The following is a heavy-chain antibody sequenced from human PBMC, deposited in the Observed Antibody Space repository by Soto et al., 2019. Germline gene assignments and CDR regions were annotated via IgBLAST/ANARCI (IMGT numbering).Heavy chain of an antibody. J-gene: IGHJ6*02. V-gene: IGHV3-30*18. CDR2: ISYDGSNK. D-gene: IGHD6-13*01. CDR1: GFTFSSYG. Sequence: QVQLVESGGGVVQPGRSLRLSCAASGFTFSSYGMHWVRQAPGKGLEWVAVISYDGSNKYYADSVKGRFTISRDNSKNTLYLQKNSLGAEDTAVYYCAKVGGSSSWYGQAVDVWGQGTTVTVSS. CDR3: AKVGGSSSWYGQAVDV.